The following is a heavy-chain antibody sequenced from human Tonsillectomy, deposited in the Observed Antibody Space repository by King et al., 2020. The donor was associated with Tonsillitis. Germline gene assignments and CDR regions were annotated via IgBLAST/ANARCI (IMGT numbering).Heavy chain of an antibody. V-gene: IGHV4-34*01. CDR1: GGSFGGYF. CDR3: ARGGLADRLSR. D-gene: IGHD3/OR15-3a*01. Sequence: VQLQQWGAGLLKPSETLSLTCAVYGGSFGGYFWTWIRQPPGKGLEWIGEVNHSGGTNYNPSLESRVTISVDRSKNQFSLKMNSVTAADTAVYYCARGGLADRLSRWGQGTLVTVSS. J-gene: IGHJ4*02. CDR2: VNHSGGT.